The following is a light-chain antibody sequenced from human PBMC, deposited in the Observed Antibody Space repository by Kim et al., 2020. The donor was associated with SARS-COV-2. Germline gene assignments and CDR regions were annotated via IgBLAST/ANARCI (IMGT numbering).Light chain of an antibody. CDR3: NSRDSSGNQGV. V-gene: IGLV3-19*01. CDR1: SLRSYY. J-gene: IGLJ3*02. CDR2: GKN. Sequence: SSELTQDPAVSVALGQTVRITCQGDSLRSYYASWYQQKPGQAPVLVIYGKNNRPSGIPDRFSGSSSGNTASLTITGAQAEDEADYYYNSRDSSGNQGVFGGGTKLTVL.